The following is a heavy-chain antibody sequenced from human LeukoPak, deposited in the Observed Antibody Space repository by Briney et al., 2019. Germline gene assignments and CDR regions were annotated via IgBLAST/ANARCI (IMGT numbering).Heavy chain of an antibody. CDR3: TRAPPPIYWYFDL. Sequence: GGSLRLSCTASGFTFGDYAMSWFRQAPGKGLEWVGFIRSKAYGGTTEYAASVKGRFTISRDDSKSIAYLQMNSLKTEDTAVYYCTRAPPPIYWYFDLWGRGTLVTVSS. V-gene: IGHV3-49*03. J-gene: IGHJ2*01. CDR2: IRSKAYGGTT. CDR1: GFTFGDYA.